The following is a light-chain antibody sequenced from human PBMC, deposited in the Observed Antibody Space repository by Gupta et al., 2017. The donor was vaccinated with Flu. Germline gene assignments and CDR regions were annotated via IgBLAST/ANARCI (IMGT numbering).Light chain of an antibody. Sequence: QPVLTQPPSVSGAPGQGVTIPCTGSSSNLGAGFDVNWYQHFPGAAPNPLIYGNNNRPSGVPDRFSGSKSGTSASLAIAGLQGEDEADYYCQSYDSSLSGPYVVFGGGTKLTVL. J-gene: IGLJ2*01. CDR1: SSNLGAGFD. V-gene: IGLV1-40*01. CDR2: GNN. CDR3: QSYDSSLSGPYVV.